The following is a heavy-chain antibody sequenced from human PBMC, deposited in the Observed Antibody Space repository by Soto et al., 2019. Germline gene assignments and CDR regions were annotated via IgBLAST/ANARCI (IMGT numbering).Heavy chain of an antibody. J-gene: IGHJ5*02. Sequence: GGSLRLSCAASGFTFSSYWMSWVRQAPGKGLEWVANIKQDGSEKYYVDSVKGRFTISRDNAKNSLYLQMNSLRAEDTAVYYCAREIPLTIFGVVYNWFDPWGQGTLVTVSS. D-gene: IGHD3-3*01. CDR1: GFTFSSYW. V-gene: IGHV3-7*01. CDR3: AREIPLTIFGVVYNWFDP. CDR2: IKQDGSEK.